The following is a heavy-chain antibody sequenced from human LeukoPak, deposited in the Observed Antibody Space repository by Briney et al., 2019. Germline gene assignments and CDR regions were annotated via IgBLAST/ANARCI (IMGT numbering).Heavy chain of an antibody. D-gene: IGHD2-2*01. CDR2: ISYDGSNK. V-gene: IGHV3-30*18. CDR3: AKVGRVVPAAIYYFDY. CDR1: GFTFSTYG. Sequence: GGSLRLSCAASGFTFSTYGMHWVRQAPGKGLEWVAVISYDGSNKYYADSVKGRLTISRDNSKNTLYLQMNSLRAEDTAVYYCAKVGRVVPAAIYYFDYWGQGTLVTVSS. J-gene: IGHJ4*02.